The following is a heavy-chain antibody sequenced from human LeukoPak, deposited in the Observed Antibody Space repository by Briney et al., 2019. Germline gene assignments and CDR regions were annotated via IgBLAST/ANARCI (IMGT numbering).Heavy chain of an antibody. CDR3: VRDPDYGVLYFV. CDR1: GFTFTNYA. J-gene: IGHJ6*04. V-gene: IGHV3-23*01. Sequence: GGSLRLSCAASGFTFTNYAMSWVRQTPGKGLEWVSATVGSRPDTYHADSVKGRFTISRDNAKNSLYLQMNSLRAEDTAVYYCVRDPDYGVLYFVWGKGTTVTVSS. CDR2: TVGSRPDT. D-gene: IGHD4/OR15-4a*01.